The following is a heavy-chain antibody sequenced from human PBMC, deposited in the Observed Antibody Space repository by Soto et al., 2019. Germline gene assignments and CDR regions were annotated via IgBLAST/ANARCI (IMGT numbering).Heavy chain of an antibody. Sequence: PSETLSLTCTVSGGSIDSYYWSWIRQPPGKGLEWIGYIYYSGSTDYNPSLKSRVTISVDTSKNQFSLKLSSVTAADTAVYYCERDGYNGATTDPYDIWRQGTMDTVSS. D-gene: IGHD5-18*01. V-gene: IGHV4-59*01. CDR2: IYYSGST. CDR1: GGSIDSYY. CDR3: ERDGYNGATTDPYDI. J-gene: IGHJ3*02.